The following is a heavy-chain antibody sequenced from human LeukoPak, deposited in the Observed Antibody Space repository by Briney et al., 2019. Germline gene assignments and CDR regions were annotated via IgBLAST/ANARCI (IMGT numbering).Heavy chain of an antibody. Sequence: GASVKVSCKASGYTFTGYYMHWVRQAPGQGLEWMGWINPKSGGTNYAQKFQGRVTMTRDTSISTAYMELSRLRSDDRAVYYCARGDSSSSHYYYYMDVWGKGTTVTVSS. CDR1: GYTFTGYY. V-gene: IGHV1-2*02. CDR3: ARGDSSSSHYYYYMDV. J-gene: IGHJ6*03. CDR2: INPKSGGT. D-gene: IGHD6-6*01.